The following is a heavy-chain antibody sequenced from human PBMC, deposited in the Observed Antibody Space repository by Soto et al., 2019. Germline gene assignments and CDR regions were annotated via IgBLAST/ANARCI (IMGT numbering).Heavy chain of an antibody. CDR2: IAPHSGRT. D-gene: IGHD3-10*01. V-gene: IGHV1-18*04. J-gene: IGHJ4*02. Sequence: QVQLVQSGPEVKNPGASVRVSCVASGYAFTSYGVNLVRQAPGQGLEWMGWIAPHSGRTTYLPKFQGRVTMTADVSTNTAYIEVRSLKSDDTGTYFCARAATGSYHSAYWGQGTVVTVSS. CDR1: GYAFTSYG. CDR3: ARAATGSYHSAY.